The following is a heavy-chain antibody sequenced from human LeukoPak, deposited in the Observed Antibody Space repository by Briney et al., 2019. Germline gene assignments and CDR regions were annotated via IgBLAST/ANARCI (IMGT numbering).Heavy chain of an antibody. CDR2: INNNNNP. CDR1: WFTLTRYA. D-gene: IGHD6-25*01. Sequence: GGSLRLSCAASWFTLTRYAMSWVRQAPGEGLEWVAAINNNNNPYYADSVRGRFTISRDTSGNPLYLQMNNLSAGDTAIYYCAKDHPSSGWPAFESWGQGTLVTVSS. V-gene: IGHV3-23*05. CDR3: AKDHPSSGWPAFES. J-gene: IGHJ4*02.